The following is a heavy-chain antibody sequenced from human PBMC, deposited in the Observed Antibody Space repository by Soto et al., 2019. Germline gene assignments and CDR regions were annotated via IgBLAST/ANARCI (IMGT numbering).Heavy chain of an antibody. V-gene: IGHV4-4*07. CDR2: IYTSGST. CDR3: ASSTYYDILTGYPYSYFDY. J-gene: IGHJ4*02. Sequence: PSETLSLTCTVSGGSISSYYWSWIRQPAGKGLEWIGRIYTSGSTNYNPSLKSRVTMSVDTPKNQFSLKLSSVTAADTAVYYCASSTYYDILTGYPYSYFDYWGQGTLVTVSS. D-gene: IGHD3-9*01. CDR1: GGSISSYY.